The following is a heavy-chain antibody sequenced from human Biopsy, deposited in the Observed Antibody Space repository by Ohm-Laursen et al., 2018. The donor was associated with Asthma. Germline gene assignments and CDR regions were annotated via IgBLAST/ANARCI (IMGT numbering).Heavy chain of an antibody. J-gene: IGHJ4*02. CDR2: IHHSGTS. CDR3: ARIPRRSGSYFVDY. Sequence: SQTLSLTCTVSGDSITSGGCCWNWIRQHPGKGLEWIGYIHHSGTSYFNPSIKSRVSFSRDTSKNQFSLRLSSVTAADTAMYYCARIPRRSGSYFVDYWGQGTLATVSS. CDR1: GDSITSGGCC. D-gene: IGHD3-22*01. V-gene: IGHV4-31*03.